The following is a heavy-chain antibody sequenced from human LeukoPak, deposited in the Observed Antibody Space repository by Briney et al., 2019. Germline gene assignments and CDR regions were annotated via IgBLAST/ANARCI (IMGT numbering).Heavy chain of an antibody. CDR1: GFTFSSYA. J-gene: IGHJ4*02. Sequence: GGPLRLSCAASGFTFSSYAMSWVRQAPGKGLEWVSTVIGSGGSTYYSDPVTGRFIISRDNSKNTPYLQMNSLRVEDTAVYYCAKRPTDLASLDYWGQGTLVAVSS. CDR2: VIGSGGST. CDR3: AKRPTDLASLDY. D-gene: IGHD1-1*01. V-gene: IGHV3-23*01.